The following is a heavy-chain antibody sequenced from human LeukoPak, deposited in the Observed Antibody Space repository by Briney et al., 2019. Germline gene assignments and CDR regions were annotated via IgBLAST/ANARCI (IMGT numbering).Heavy chain of an antibody. D-gene: IGHD3-3*01. CDR1: GGSFSGYY. Sequence: SETLSLTCAVYGGSFSGYYWSWIRQPPGKGLEWIGEINHSGSTNYNPSLKSRVTISVDTSKNQFSLKLSSVTAADTAVYYCARGGQLPSYYNFWSGYLLWGQGTLVTVSS. CDR3: ARGGQLPSYYNFWSGYLL. CDR2: INHSGST. J-gene: IGHJ4*02. V-gene: IGHV4-34*01.